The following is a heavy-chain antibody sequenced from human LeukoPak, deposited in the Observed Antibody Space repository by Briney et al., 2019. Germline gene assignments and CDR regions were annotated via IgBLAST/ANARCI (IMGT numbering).Heavy chain of an antibody. V-gene: IGHV3-7*01. CDR3: LTSTRSHRFDY. Sequence: GGSLRLSCAASGFTFSSCWMCWVRQAPGKGREWVAIIKQDGSDKYYVDSVEGRFIISRDNAKNSLYLQMNSLRAEDTAVYYCLTSTRSHRFDYWGQGTLVTVSS. CDR2: IKQDGSDK. D-gene: IGHD2-15*01. J-gene: IGHJ4*02. CDR1: GFTFSSCW.